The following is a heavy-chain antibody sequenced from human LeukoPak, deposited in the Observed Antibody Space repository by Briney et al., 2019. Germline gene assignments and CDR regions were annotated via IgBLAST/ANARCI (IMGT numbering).Heavy chain of an antibody. V-gene: IGHV3-33*01. CDR2: IWYDGSNK. Sequence: GRSLRLSCAASGFTFSSYGMHWVRQAPGKGLEWVAVIWYDGSNKYYADSVKGRFTISRDNSKNTLYLQMNSLRAEDTAVYYCAIGRYSSSPERYYYYGMDVWGQGTTVTVSS. D-gene: IGHD6-13*01. CDR1: GFTFSSYG. J-gene: IGHJ6*02. CDR3: AIGRYSSSPERYYYYGMDV.